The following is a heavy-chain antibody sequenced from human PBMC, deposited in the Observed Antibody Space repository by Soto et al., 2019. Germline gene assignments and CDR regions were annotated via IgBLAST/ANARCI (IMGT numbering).Heavy chain of an antibody. V-gene: IGHV1-69*13. J-gene: IGHJ4*02. Sequence: SVKVSCKASGGTFSSYAISWVRQAPGQGLEWMGGIIPIFGTANYAQKFQGRVTITADESTGTAYMELSSLRSEDTAVYYCARGPNKNYDSSGYYDYWGQGTLVTVSS. CDR3: ARGPNKNYDSSGYYDY. D-gene: IGHD3-22*01. CDR1: GGTFSSYA. CDR2: IIPIFGTA.